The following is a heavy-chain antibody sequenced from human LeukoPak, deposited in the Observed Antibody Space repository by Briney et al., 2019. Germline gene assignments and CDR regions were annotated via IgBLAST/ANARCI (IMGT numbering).Heavy chain of an antibody. Sequence: SQTLSLTCAIPGDSVSGNSAAWNWIRQSPSRGLEWLGRTYYRSKWYNDYAVSVKGRITINPDTSKNQFSLQLNSVTPEDTAVYYCARDSPLTTVTTFPYWYFDLWGRGTLVTVSS. J-gene: IGHJ2*01. D-gene: IGHD4-17*01. CDR1: GDSVSGNSAA. V-gene: IGHV6-1*01. CDR3: ARDSPLTTVTTFPYWYFDL. CDR2: TYYRSKWYN.